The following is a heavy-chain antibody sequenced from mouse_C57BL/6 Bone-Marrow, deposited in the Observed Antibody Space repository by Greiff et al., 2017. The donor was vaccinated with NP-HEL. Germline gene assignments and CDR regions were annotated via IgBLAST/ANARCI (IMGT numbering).Heavy chain of an antibody. CDR3: AREVGLTKGTYAMDY. V-gene: IGHV5-12*01. J-gene: IGHJ4*01. Sequence: EVKLVESGGGLVQPGVSLKLSCAASGFTFSDYYMYWVRQTPEKRLEWVAYISNGGGSTYYPDTVKGRFTISRDNAKNTLYLQMSRLKSEDTAMYYCAREVGLTKGTYAMDYSGQGTSVTVSS. CDR1: GFTFSDYY. CDR2: ISNGGGST. D-gene: IGHD4-1*01.